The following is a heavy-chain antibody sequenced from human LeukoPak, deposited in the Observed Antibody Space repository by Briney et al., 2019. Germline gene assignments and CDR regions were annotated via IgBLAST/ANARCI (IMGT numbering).Heavy chain of an antibody. Sequence: PGGSLRLSCAASGFTFSSYAMSWVRQAPGKGLEWVSAISGSGGSTYYADSVKGRFTISRDNSKSTLYLQMNSLRAEDTAVYYCAKVARYYDSSGSFDYWGQGTLVTVSS. V-gene: IGHV3-23*01. J-gene: IGHJ4*02. CDR3: AKVARYYDSSGSFDY. CDR2: ISGSGGST. CDR1: GFTFSSYA. D-gene: IGHD3-22*01.